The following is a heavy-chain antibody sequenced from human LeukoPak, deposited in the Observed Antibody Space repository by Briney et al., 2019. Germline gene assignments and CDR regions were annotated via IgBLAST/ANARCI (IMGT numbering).Heavy chain of an antibody. CDR3: ARGGMAASGPRDYYYYMDV. D-gene: IGHD6-13*01. CDR1: GGSIISYY. Sequence: PSETLSLTCTVSGGSIISYYWSWIRQPPGKGLEWIGYIYYSGSTNYNPSLKSRVTISVDTSKNQFSLKLSSVTAADTAVYYCARGGMAASGPRDYYYYMDVWGKGTTVTVSS. CDR2: IYYSGST. V-gene: IGHV4-59*08. J-gene: IGHJ6*03.